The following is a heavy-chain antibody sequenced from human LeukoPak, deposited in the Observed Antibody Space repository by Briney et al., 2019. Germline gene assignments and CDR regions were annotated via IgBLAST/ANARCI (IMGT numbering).Heavy chain of an antibody. V-gene: IGHV4-31*11. CDR3: AREGSSGRYDY. CDR1: GGSFRGYY. D-gene: IGHD3-22*01. CDR2: IYYSGNT. Sequence: PAETLSLTCAVYGGSFRGYYWSWIRQHPGKGLEWIGYIYYSGNTYYNPSLKSRVTISIDASKNQFSLKLNSVTAADTAVYYCAREGSSGRYDYWGQGTLVTVSS. J-gene: IGHJ4*02.